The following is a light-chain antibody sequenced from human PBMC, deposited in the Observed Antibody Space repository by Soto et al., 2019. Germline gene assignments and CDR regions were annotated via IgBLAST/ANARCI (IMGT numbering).Light chain of an antibody. J-gene: IGLJ3*02. V-gene: IGLV6-57*04. CDR2: EDD. CDR1: SGSIASNY. CDR3: QSYDSSNVV. Sequence: NFMLTQPHSVSESPGKTVTISCTRSSGSIASNYVQWYQLRPGSAPTTVIYEDDQRPSGVPDRFSGSIARSSNSASLSISGLKTEDEADYFCQSYDSSNVVFGGGTKVTVL.